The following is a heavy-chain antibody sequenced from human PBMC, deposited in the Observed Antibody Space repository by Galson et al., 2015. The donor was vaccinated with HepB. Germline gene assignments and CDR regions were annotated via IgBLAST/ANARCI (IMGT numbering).Heavy chain of an antibody. Sequence: SLRHPCAASGFTFSSYAMHWVRQAPGKGLEWVAVISYDGSNKYYADYVKGRFTISRDNSKNTLYLQMNSLRAEDTAVYYCARDSEVSGWWRNWCDPWGQGTLVTVSS. CDR2: ISYDGSNK. V-gene: IGHV3-30*04. J-gene: IGHJ5*02. D-gene: IGHD6-19*01. CDR3: ARDSEVSGWWRNWCDP. CDR1: GFTFSSYA.